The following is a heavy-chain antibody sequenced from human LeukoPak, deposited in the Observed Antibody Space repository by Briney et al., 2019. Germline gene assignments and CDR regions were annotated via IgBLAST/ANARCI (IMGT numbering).Heavy chain of an antibody. D-gene: IGHD3-10*01. J-gene: IGHJ4*02. CDR3: AKDRVVRGADFDY. Sequence: SVKVSCKASGFTFTSSAMQWVRQARGQRLEWIGWIVVGSGNTNYAQKFQERVTITRDMSTSTAYMELSSLRSEDTAVYYCAKDRVVRGADFDYWGQGTLVTVSS. CDR2: IVVGSGNT. CDR1: GFTFTSSA. V-gene: IGHV1-58*02.